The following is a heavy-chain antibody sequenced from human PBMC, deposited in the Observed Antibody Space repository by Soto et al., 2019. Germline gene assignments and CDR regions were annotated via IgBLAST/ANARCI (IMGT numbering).Heavy chain of an antibody. D-gene: IGHD3-3*01. CDR1: GYTFTSYG. CDR3: ARDSFYYDFWSGYYNFDY. Sequence: GASVKVSCKASGYTFTSYGISWVRQAPGQGLEWMGWISAYNGNTNYAQKLQGRVTMTTDTSTSTAYMELRSLRSDDTAVYYCARDSFYYDFWSGYYNFDYWGRGTLVTVSS. CDR2: ISAYNGNT. J-gene: IGHJ4*02. V-gene: IGHV1-18*01.